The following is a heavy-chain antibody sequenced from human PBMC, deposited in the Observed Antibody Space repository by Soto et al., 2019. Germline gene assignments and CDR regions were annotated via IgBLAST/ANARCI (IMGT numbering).Heavy chain of an antibody. V-gene: IGHV3-11*01. J-gene: IGHJ6*03. Sequence: PGGSLRLSCAASGFTFSDYDMSWIRQAPGKGLEWVSYISGSGSTIYYADSVKGRFTISRDNAKNSLHLQMNSLRAEDTAVYYCASGVAASHFYYYYMDVWGKGTTVTVSS. D-gene: IGHD2-15*01. CDR1: GFTFSDYD. CDR2: ISGSGSTI. CDR3: ASGVAASHFYYYYMDV.